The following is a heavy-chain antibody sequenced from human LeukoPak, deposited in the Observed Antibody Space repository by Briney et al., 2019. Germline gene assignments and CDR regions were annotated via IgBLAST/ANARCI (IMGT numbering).Heavy chain of an antibody. D-gene: IGHD3-10*01. Sequence: PGGSLRLSCAGSGFTFNAYWMTWVRQAPGKGLELVANINQDGNEKYYVDSVKGRFTISRDNAKNSLYLQMNSLRAEDTAVYYCARDWGSYGSGSYCDYWGQGTLVTVSS. CDR3: ARDWGSYGSGSYCDY. CDR1: GFTFNAYW. V-gene: IGHV3-7*01. CDR2: INQDGNEK. J-gene: IGHJ4*02.